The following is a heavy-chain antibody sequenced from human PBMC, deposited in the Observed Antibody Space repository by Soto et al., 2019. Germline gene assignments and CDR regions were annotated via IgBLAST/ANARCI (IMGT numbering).Heavy chain of an antibody. CDR2: IYPGDSDT. J-gene: IGHJ4*02. D-gene: IGHD3-22*01. Sequence: PGESLKISCNGSGYSFTSYWIGWVRQMPGKGLEWMGIIYPGDSDTRYSPSFQGQVTISADKSISTAYLQMNSLRAEDTAVYYCAKGRESSGSYRPFDYWGQGALVTVSS. V-gene: IGHV5-51*01. CDR3: AKGRESSGSYRPFDY. CDR1: GYSFTSYW.